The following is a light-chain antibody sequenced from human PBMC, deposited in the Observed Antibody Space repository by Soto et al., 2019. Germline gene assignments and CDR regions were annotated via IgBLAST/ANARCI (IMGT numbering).Light chain of an antibody. CDR1: QSVSSN. CDR3: QPYNNWPLT. CDR2: GAS. Sequence: EIVMTQSPATLSVSPGERATLSCRASQSVSSNLAWYQQKPGQAPTLLIYGASARATGIPVRFSGSRSGTEFTLTISSLQSEDFAVYYCQPYNNWPLTFGGGTKVEIK. V-gene: IGKV3-15*01. J-gene: IGKJ4*01.